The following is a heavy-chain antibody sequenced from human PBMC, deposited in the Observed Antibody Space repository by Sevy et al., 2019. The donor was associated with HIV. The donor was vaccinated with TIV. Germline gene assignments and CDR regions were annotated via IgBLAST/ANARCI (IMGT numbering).Heavy chain of an antibody. V-gene: IGHV1-2*02. CDR2: INPNNGGT. Sequence: ASVKVSCKASGYIFSDYYMNWVRQAPGQGLEWMGWINPNNGGTKYAQKFQGRVTMTRDTSISTAFMELRGLRSDDTALYYCAPTENLDQWGQGTLVTVSS. D-gene: IGHD2-21*02. CDR1: GYIFSDYY. J-gene: IGHJ4*02. CDR3: APTENLDQ.